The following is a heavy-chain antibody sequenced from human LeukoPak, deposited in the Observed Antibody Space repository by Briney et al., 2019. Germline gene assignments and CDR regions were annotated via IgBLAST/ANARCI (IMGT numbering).Heavy chain of an antibody. Sequence: GGSLRLSCAGYDFMFGSFGMNWVRQAPGKGLEWVSSISSSSEYIYYSDSVKGRFTISRKNAEKSLFLQMNSLRAEDTAVYYCARGGGAPPYYFDLWGQGTPVTVSS. CDR3: ARGGGAPPYYFDL. CDR1: DFMFGSFG. J-gene: IGHJ4*02. D-gene: IGHD1-26*01. V-gene: IGHV3-21*01. CDR2: ISSSSEYI.